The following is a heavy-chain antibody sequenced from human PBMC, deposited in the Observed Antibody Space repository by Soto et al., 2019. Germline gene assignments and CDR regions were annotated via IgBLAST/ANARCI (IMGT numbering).Heavy chain of an antibody. CDR1: GYTFTSYG. CDR3: ARDGVDTATGYYYGMDV. D-gene: IGHD5-18*01. Sequence: QVQLVQSGAEVKKPGASVKVSCKASGYTFTSYGISWVRQAPGQGLEWMGCISAYNGNTNYAQKLQGRVTMTTDTSASTAYMELRSLRSDDTAVYYCARDGVDTATGYYYGMDVWGQGTTVTVSS. J-gene: IGHJ6*02. V-gene: IGHV1-18*01. CDR2: ISAYNGNT.